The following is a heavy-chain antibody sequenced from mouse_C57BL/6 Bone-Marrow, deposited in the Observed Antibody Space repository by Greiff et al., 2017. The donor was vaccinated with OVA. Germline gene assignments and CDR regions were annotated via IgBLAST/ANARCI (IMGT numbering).Heavy chain of an antibody. D-gene: IGHD3-2*02. Sequence: VKLQESGAELARPGASVKLSCKASGYTFTSYGISWVKQRTGQGLEWIGEIYPRSGNTYYNEKLKGKATLTADKSSSTAYMELRSLTSEDSAVYFCARGATAQASYAMDYWGQGTSVTVSS. CDR2: IYPRSGNT. CDR1: GYTFTSYG. V-gene: IGHV1-81*01. J-gene: IGHJ4*01. CDR3: ARGATAQASYAMDY.